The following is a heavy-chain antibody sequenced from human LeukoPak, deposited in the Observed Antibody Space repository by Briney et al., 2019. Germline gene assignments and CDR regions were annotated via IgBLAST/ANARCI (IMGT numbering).Heavy chain of an antibody. Sequence: GGSLRLSCAASGFTVSSNYMSWVRQAPGKGLEGVSVIYSGGSTYYADSVKGRFTISRDNPKNLLFLQINSLRVEDTAVYYCARETPRRGETRDGYRWGQGTVVTVSS. CDR2: IYSGGST. V-gene: IGHV3-66*01. CDR1: GFTVSSNY. CDR3: ARETPRRGETRDGYR. J-gene: IGHJ4*02. D-gene: IGHD5-24*01.